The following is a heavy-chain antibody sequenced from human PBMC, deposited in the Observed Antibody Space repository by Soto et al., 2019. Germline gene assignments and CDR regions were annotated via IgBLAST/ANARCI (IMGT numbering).Heavy chain of an antibody. J-gene: IGHJ4*02. CDR2: IYSGGST. CDR3: ARVSVGGSYSRFDY. D-gene: IGHD1-26*01. CDR1: GFSVSDNF. Sequence: GGSLRLSCAASGFSVSDNFTTWVRQAPGKGLEWVSVIYSGGSTYYADTVKGRFTISRDNPKNTLYLHMDSLRAEDTAVYFCARVSVGGSYSRFDYWDQGTLVTVSS. V-gene: IGHV3-53*01.